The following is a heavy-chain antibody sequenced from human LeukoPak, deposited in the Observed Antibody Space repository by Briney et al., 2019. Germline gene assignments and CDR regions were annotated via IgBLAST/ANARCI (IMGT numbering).Heavy chain of an antibody. J-gene: IGHJ4*02. D-gene: IGHD3-9*01. CDR2: IRAYNGNT. Sequence: ASVTVSCKASGYTFTSYGISWVRQAPGQGLEWMGWIRAYNGNTNYAQKLQGRVTMTTDTSTSTAYMELRSLRSDDTAVYYCARGRNVLRYFDWLLYFDYWGQGTLVTVSS. CDR3: ARGRNVLRYFDWLLYFDY. CDR1: GYTFTSYG. V-gene: IGHV1-18*01.